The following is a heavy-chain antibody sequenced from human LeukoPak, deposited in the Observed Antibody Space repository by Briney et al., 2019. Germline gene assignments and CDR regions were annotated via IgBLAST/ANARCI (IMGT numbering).Heavy chain of an antibody. CDR3: ARAHGDYRNWFDP. CDR1: GGSISSSSYY. J-gene: IGHJ5*02. Sequence: SETLSLTCTVSGGSISSSSYYWGWIRQPPGKGLEWIGSIYYSGSTYYNPSLKSRVTISVDTSKNQFSLKLSSVTAADTAVYCCARAHGDYRNWFDPWGQGTLVTVSS. D-gene: IGHD4-17*01. V-gene: IGHV4-39*07. CDR2: IYYSGST.